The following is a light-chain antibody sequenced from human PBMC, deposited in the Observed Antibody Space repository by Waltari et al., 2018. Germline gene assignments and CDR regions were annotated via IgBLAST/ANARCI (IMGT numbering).Light chain of an antibody. CDR3: SSYAGINNWV. CDR2: EVS. V-gene: IGLV2-8*01. J-gene: IGLJ3*02. Sequence: QSALTPPPSAPGSPGQSVHTYCTGTSSDAGGYNYVSWYQQHPGKAPKHMIYEVSKRPSGVPDRFSGSKSGNPASLTVSGLQAEDEADYYCSSYAGINNWVFGGGTKLTVL. CDR1: SSDAGGYNY.